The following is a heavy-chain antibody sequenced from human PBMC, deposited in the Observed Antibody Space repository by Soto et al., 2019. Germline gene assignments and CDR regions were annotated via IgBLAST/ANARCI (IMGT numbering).Heavy chain of an antibody. CDR1: GFTFSSYA. V-gene: IGHV3-23*01. J-gene: IGHJ4*02. Sequence: HPGVSLRLSCAASGFTFSSYAMSWVRQAPGKGLEWVSAISGSGGSTYYADSVKGRFTISRDNSKNTLYLQMNSLRSEDTAVYYCARGQVAATDYWGQGTLVTVSS. CDR3: ARGQVAATDY. D-gene: IGHD2-15*01. CDR2: ISGSGGST.